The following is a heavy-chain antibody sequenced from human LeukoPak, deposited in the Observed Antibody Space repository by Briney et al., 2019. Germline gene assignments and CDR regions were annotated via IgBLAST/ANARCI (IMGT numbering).Heavy chain of an antibody. CDR3: ASSRSRGWTDY. D-gene: IGHD6-19*01. V-gene: IGHV1-2*02. Sequence: EASVKVSCKASGYTSTDYYMQWVRQAPGQGLEWMGWINPNSGGTYYAQKFLGRVTMTRDTSISTAYMELSRLTSDDTAVFYCASSRSRGWTDYWGQGTLVTVSS. CDR1: GYTSTDYY. J-gene: IGHJ4*02. CDR2: INPNSGGT.